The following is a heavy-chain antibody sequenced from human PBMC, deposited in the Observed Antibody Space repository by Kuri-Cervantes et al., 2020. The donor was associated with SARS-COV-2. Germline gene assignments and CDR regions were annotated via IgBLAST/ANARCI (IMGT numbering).Heavy chain of an antibody. Sequence: ASVKVSCKASGYTFTSYYMHWVRQAPGQGLEWMGIINPSGGSTSYAQKFQGRVTITRNTSISTAYMELSSLRSEDTAVYYCARALYSSYVYFDLRGRGTLVTVSS. V-gene: IGHV1-46*01. CDR1: GYTFTSYY. CDR2: INPSGGST. D-gene: IGHD4-11*01. J-gene: IGHJ2*01. CDR3: ARALYSSYVYFDL.